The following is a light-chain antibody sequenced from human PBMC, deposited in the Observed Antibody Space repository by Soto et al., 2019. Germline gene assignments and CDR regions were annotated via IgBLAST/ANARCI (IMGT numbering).Light chain of an antibody. J-gene: IGKJ1*01. V-gene: IGKV3-11*01. CDR1: QSVSSY. CDR3: QQYGRSPRT. CDR2: DAS. Sequence: EVVLTQSPATLSLSPGERVTLSCRASQSVSSYLAWYQQKPGQAPRLLIYDASNRATGIPARFSGTGSGTDFTLTSSRLEPEDFVVYCRQQYGRSPRTFGQGTKVDI.